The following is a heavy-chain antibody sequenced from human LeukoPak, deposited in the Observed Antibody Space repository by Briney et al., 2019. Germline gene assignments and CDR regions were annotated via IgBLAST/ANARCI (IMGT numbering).Heavy chain of an antibody. CDR3: AKDQEYYDGGDNFDY. J-gene: IGHJ4*02. D-gene: IGHD3-3*01. CDR1: GFTFSSYA. Sequence: PGRSLRLSCAASGFTFSSYAMSWVRQAPGKGLEWVSAISGSGGSTYYADSVKGRFTISRDNSKNTLYLQMNSLRAEDTAVYYCAKDQEYYDGGDNFDYWGQGTLVTVSS. CDR2: ISGSGGST. V-gene: IGHV3-23*01.